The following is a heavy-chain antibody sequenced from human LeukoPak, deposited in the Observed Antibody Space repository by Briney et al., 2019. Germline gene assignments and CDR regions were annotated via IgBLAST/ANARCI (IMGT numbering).Heavy chain of an antibody. CDR1: GYTFTGYY. V-gene: IGHV1-2*02. J-gene: IGHJ4*02. CDR2: INPNSGGT. D-gene: IGHD3-10*01. CDR3: ARDRLYYYGSGSDQTYYFDY. Sequence: GASVKVSCKASGYTFTGYYMHWVRQAPGQGLEWMGWINPNSGGTNYAQKFQGRVTMTRDTSISTAYMELSRLRSDDTAVYYCARDRLYYYGSGSDQTYYFDYWGQGTLVTVSS.